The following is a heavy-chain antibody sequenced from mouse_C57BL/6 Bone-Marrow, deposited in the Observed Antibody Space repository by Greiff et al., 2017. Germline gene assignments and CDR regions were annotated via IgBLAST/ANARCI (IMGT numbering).Heavy chain of an antibody. V-gene: IGHV1-81*01. CDR3: ARRPFAY. CDR1: GYTFTSYG. J-gene: IGHJ3*01. CDR2: IYPRSGNT. Sequence: QVQLQQSGAELARPGASVKLSCKASGYTFTSYGISWVKQRTGQGLEWIGEIYPRSGNTYYNEKFKGKATLPADKSSSTAYMELRSLTSEDSAVYFCARRPFAYWRHWALVPVS.